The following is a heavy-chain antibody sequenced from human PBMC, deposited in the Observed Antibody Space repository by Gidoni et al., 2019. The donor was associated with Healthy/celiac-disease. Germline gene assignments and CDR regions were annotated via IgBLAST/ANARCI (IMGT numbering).Heavy chain of an antibody. CDR1: GYTFTSYG. CDR3: ARDYYDSSGYSANAFDI. V-gene: IGHV1-18*01. J-gene: IGHJ3*02. CDR2: ISASNGNT. Sequence: QVQLVQSGAEVKKPGASATVSCKASGYTFTSYGISWVRQAPGQGREWMGWISASNGNTNYAQKLQGRVTMTTDTSTSTAYMELRSLRSDDTAVYYCARDYYDSSGYSANAFDIWGQGTMVTVSS. D-gene: IGHD3-22*01.